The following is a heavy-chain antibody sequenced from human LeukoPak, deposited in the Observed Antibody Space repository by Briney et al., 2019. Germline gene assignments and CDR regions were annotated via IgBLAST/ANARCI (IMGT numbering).Heavy chain of an antibody. CDR1: GFTFSSYA. Sequence: GGSLRLSCAASGFTFSSYAMSWVRQAPGKGLEWVAAISGSGGRTYYADSVKGRFTISRDNSKNTLYLQMNSLRAEDTAVYYCAKDRGVRFLEWLRDWGQGTLVTVSS. J-gene: IGHJ4*02. CDR2: ISGSGGRT. V-gene: IGHV3-23*01. CDR3: AKDRGVRFLEWLRD. D-gene: IGHD3-3*01.